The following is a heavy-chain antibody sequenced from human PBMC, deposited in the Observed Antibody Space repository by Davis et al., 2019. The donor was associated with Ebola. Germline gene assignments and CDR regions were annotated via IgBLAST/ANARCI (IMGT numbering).Heavy chain of an antibody. Sequence: PGGSLRLSCVASEFTFSSYAMTWVRQSPEKGLEWVSTISGSGGRIYYADSVKGRFTISRVNSKNTVHLQMTSLIADDTAVYYCARDEGWYPKGTILLWGQGTTVTVS. V-gene: IGHV3-23*01. CDR1: EFTFSSYA. D-gene: IGHD6-19*01. J-gene: IGHJ3*01. CDR3: ARDEGWYPKGTILL. CDR2: ISGSGGRI.